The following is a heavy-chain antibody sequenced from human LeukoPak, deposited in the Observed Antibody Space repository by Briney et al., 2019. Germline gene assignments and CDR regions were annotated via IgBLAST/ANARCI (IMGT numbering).Heavy chain of an antibody. J-gene: IGHJ5*02. V-gene: IGHV3-21*01. D-gene: IGHD2-15*01. Sequence: GGSLRLSCAASGFTFSSYSMNWVRQAPGKGLEWVSSISSSSGYIYYADSVKGRFAISRDNAKNSLYLQMNSLRAEDTAVYYCARAITTKGRIVARRFDPWGQGTLVTVSS. CDR3: ARAITTKGRIVARRFDP. CDR1: GFTFSSYS. CDR2: ISSSSGYI.